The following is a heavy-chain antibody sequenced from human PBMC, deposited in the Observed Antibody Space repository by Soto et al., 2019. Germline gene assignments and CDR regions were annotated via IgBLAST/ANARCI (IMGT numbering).Heavy chain of an antibody. CDR2: ISSNGGST. Sequence: EVQLVESGGGLVQPGGSLRLSCAASGFTFSSYAMHWVRQAPGKGLEYVSVISSNGGSTSYANSVKGRFTVSRDNSKNTLYLQMGSRRADDMAVYYCARDKALGYNSGWYSALDIWGQGTMVTVSS. CDR3: ARDKALGYNSGWYSALDI. J-gene: IGHJ3*02. CDR1: GFTFSSYA. V-gene: IGHV3-64*01. D-gene: IGHD6-19*01.